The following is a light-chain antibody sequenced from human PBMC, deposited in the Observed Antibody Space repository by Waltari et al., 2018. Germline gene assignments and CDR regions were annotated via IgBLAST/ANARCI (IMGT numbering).Light chain of an antibody. Sequence: SSELPQDPAVSVALGQTVRITFQGDRLRTYYVSWFHQKPGQAPALVIYGKNNRPSGIPDRFSASSSGSTASLTIIGAQAEDEADYYCHSRDSSGDVVIGGGTKLTVV. CDR1: RLRTYY. J-gene: IGLJ2*01. V-gene: IGLV3-19*01. CDR3: HSRDSSGDVV. CDR2: GKN.